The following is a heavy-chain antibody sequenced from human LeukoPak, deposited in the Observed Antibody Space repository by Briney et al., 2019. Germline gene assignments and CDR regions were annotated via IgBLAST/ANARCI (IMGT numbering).Heavy chain of an antibody. J-gene: IGHJ4*02. D-gene: IGHD1-14*01. V-gene: IGHV4-59*08. Sequence: SETLSLTCTVSGGSISSYYWSWIRLPPGKGLEFIGNVYHSGSTNYNPSLKSRVTISADTSKNQFSLRLSSVTAADTAVYYCARNRRPPFDFDYWGQGTLVTVSS. CDR3: ARNRRPPFDFDY. CDR1: GGSISSYY. CDR2: VYHSGST.